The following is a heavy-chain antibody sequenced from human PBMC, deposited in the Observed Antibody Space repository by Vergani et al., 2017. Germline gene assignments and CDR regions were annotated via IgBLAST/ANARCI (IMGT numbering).Heavy chain of an antibody. V-gene: IGHV3-66*01. CDR2: IYSGGST. CDR1: GFTVSSNY. Sequence: EVQLVESGGGLVQPGGSLRLSCAASGFTVSSNYMSWVRQAPGKGLEWVSVIYSGGSTYYADSVKGRFTISRDNSNNTLDLQMNSLRAEDTAVYYCAILYYYDSSGHFDYWGQGTLVTVSS. CDR3: AILYYYDSSGHFDY. D-gene: IGHD3-22*01. J-gene: IGHJ4*02.